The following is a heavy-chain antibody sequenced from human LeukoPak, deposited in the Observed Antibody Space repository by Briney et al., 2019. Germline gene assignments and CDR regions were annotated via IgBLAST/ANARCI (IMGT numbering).Heavy chain of an antibody. Sequence: GESLKISCKGSGYSFTSYWIGWVRQMPGKGLEWMGIIYRGDSDTRYSPSFQGQVTISADKSISTAYLQWSSLKASDTAMYYCARRATMVRGVIGVAFDIWGQGTMVTVSS. CDR2: IYRGDSDT. J-gene: IGHJ3*02. CDR1: GYSFTSYW. CDR3: ARRATMVRGVIGVAFDI. D-gene: IGHD3-10*01. V-gene: IGHV5-51*01.